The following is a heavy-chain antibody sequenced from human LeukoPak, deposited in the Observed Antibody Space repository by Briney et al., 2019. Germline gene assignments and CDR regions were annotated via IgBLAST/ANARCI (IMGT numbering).Heavy chain of an antibody. Sequence: GGSLRLSCAASGFTFSSYAMSWVRQAPGKGLEWVTAISGSGGSTYYADSVKGRFTISRDNSKNTLYLQMNSLRAEDTAVYYCAKGPDSSGLNWFDPWGQGTLVTVSS. CDR3: AKGPDSSGLNWFDP. J-gene: IGHJ5*02. D-gene: IGHD6-19*01. CDR1: GFTFSSYA. CDR2: ISGSGGST. V-gene: IGHV3-23*01.